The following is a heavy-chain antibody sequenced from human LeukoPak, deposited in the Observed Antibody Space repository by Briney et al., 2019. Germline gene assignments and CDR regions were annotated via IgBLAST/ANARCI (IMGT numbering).Heavy chain of an antibody. CDR2: ISRRGETI. Sequence: GGSLRLSCAASGFTFNSYEMNWVRQAPGRGLEWVSYISRRGETIYYAGSVKGRFTISRDNAKNSLYLQMNSLSGDDTAVYYCARGDSSWSYYYGMDVWGQGTTVTVSS. D-gene: IGHD6-13*01. V-gene: IGHV3-48*03. CDR1: GFTFNSYE. CDR3: ARGDSSWSYYYGMDV. J-gene: IGHJ6*02.